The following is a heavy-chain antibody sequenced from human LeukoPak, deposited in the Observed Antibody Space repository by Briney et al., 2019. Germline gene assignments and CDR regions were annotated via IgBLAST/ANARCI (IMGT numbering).Heavy chain of an antibody. CDR1: GGSISSSSYC. CDR2: NYYGGDT. J-gene: IGHJ6*03. Sequence: SEILSLTCTVYGGSISSSSYCWGWLREPPGKGLEWIGSNYYGGDTYYNPSLKSRRVTISVDTSKNQFSLRLSSVTAADTAVYYCARHQWHYYYYMGVWGKGSTVTVSS. V-gene: IGHV4-39*01. D-gene: IGHD6-19*01. CDR3: ARHQWHYYYYMGV.